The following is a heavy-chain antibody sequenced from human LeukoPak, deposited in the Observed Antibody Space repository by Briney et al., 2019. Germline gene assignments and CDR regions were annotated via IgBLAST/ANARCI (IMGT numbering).Heavy chain of an antibody. CDR3: ASLCSGGSCYFESGWFDP. CDR2: IYHSGST. Sequence: SETLSLTCAVSGYSISSGYYWGWIRQPPGKGLEWIGSIYHSGSTYYNPSLKSRVTISVDTSKNQFSLKLNSVAAADTAVYYCASLCSGGSCYFESGWFDPWGQGTLVTVSS. CDR1: GYSISSGYY. J-gene: IGHJ5*02. V-gene: IGHV4-38-2*01. D-gene: IGHD2-15*01.